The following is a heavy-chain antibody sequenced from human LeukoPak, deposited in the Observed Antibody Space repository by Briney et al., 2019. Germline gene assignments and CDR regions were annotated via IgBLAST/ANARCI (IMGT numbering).Heavy chain of an antibody. J-gene: IGHJ3*02. D-gene: IGHD6-19*01. Sequence: GASVKVSCKASGYTFTGYYIHWVRQAPGQGLEWMGWINPNSGGTKYAQKFQGRVTMTRDTSNITAYMELSSLRSDETAVYYCARDATKSIAVYAFDIWGQGTMVTVSS. CDR3: ARDATKSIAVYAFDI. CDR2: INPNSGGT. V-gene: IGHV1-2*02. CDR1: GYTFTGYY.